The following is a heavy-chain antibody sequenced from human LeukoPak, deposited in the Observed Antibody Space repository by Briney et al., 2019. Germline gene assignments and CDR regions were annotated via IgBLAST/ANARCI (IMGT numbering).Heavy chain of an antibody. Sequence: PSETLSLTCAVFGGSFSDYYWSWIRQPPGKGLEWIGEINHSGSTNYNPSLKSRVTMSVATSKNQFSLRLSSVTAADTAVYYCARGGTALARTPYYYYMDVWAKGTTVTASS. V-gene: IGHV4-34*01. CDR3: ARGGTALARTPYYYYMDV. CDR2: INHSGST. CDR1: GGSFSDYY. J-gene: IGHJ6*03. D-gene: IGHD5-18*01.